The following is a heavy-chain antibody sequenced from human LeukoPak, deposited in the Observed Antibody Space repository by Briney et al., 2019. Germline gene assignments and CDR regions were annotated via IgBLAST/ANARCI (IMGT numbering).Heavy chain of an antibody. V-gene: IGHV1-18*01. D-gene: IGHD6-13*01. CDR1: GYTFTSYG. CDR2: ISAYNGNT. J-gene: IGHJ3*02. CDR3: ARYAGIAAAGNAFDI. Sequence: ASVKVSCKASGYTFTSYGISWVRQAPGQGLEWMGWISAYNGNTNYAQKLLGRVTMTTDTSTSTAYMELRSLRSDDTAVYYCARYAGIAAAGNAFDIWGQGTMVTVSS.